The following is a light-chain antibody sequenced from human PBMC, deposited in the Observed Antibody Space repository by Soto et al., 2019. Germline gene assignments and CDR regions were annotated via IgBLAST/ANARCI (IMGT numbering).Light chain of an antibody. CDR1: QGISSW. CDR3: HQANSFPWT. Sequence: DIQMTQSPSSVSASVGDRVTITCRASQGISSWLAWYKHKPGKAPKLLIYVASSLQSGVPSRFSGSGSGTDFTLTISSLQPEDFATYYCHQANSFPWTFGQGTKVEIK. CDR2: VAS. J-gene: IGKJ1*01. V-gene: IGKV1-12*01.